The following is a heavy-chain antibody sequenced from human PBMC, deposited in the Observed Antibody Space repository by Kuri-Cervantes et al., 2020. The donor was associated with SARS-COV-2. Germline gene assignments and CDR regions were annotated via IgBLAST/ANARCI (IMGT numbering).Heavy chain of an antibody. CDR2: IIPIFSTA. CDR1: GGTFSSYA. Sequence: SVKVSCKASGGTFSSYAISWVRQAPGQGLEWMGGIIPIFSTANYAQKFQGRVTITADESTSTAYMELRSLRSDDTAVYYCARDQVLWHSSSSGRFDYWGQGTLVTVSS. J-gene: IGHJ4*02. V-gene: IGHV1-69*13. D-gene: IGHD6-6*01. CDR3: ARDQVLWHSSSSGRFDY.